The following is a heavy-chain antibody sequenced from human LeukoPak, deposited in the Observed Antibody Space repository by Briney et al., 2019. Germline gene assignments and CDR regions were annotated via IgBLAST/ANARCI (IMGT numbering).Heavy chain of an antibody. CDR1: GFTFSSYA. Sequence: PGRSLRLSCAASGFTFSSYAMHWVRQAPGKGLEWVAVISYDGSNKYYADSVKGRFTISRDNSKNTLYLQMNSLRAEGTAVYYCARDSSDNYWGNVGYFDYWGQGTLVTVSS. V-gene: IGHV3-30-3*01. CDR2: ISYDGSNK. CDR3: ARDSSDNYWGNVGYFDY. J-gene: IGHJ4*02. D-gene: IGHD3-16*01.